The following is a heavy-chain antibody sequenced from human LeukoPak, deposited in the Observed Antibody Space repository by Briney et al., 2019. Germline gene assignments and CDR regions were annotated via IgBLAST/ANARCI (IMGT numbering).Heavy chain of an antibody. CDR3: AKGGLRDGYSYAS. V-gene: IGHV3-30-3*01. Sequence: GRSLRLSCAASGFTFSSYAMHWVRQAPGKGLEWVAVISYDGSNKYYADSVKGRFTISRDNSKNTLYLQMNSLRAADTAVYYCAKGGLRDGYSYASWGQGTLITVSS. CDR2: ISYDGSNK. CDR1: GFTFSSYA. J-gene: IGHJ5*02. D-gene: IGHD5-24*01.